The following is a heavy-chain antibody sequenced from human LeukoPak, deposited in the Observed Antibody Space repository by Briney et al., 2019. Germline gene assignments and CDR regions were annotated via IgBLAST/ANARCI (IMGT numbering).Heavy chain of an antibody. D-gene: IGHD2-2*02. CDR3: ARDTVVPAAINYYYYYMDV. Sequence: PSETLSLTCTVSGGSISSGSYYWSWIRQPAGKGLEWIGRIYTSGSTNYNPSLKSRVTISVDTSKNQFSLELSSVTAADTAVYYCARDTVVPAAINYYYYYMDVWGKGTTVTVSS. V-gene: IGHV4-61*02. CDR1: GGSISSGSYY. CDR2: IYTSGST. J-gene: IGHJ6*03.